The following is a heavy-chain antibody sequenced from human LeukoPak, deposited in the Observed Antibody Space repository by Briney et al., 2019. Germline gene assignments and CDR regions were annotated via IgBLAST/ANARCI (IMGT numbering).Heavy chain of an antibody. J-gene: IGHJ4*02. CDR3: ARLYCSSTSCYSWL. Sequence: SETLSLTCTVSGGSISSYYWSWIRQPAGKGLEWIGRIYTSGSTNYNPSLKSRVTMSVDTSKNQFSLKLSSVTAADTAVYYCARLYCSSTSCYSWLWGQGTLVTVSS. D-gene: IGHD2-2*01. CDR1: GGSISSYY. V-gene: IGHV4-4*07. CDR2: IYTSGST.